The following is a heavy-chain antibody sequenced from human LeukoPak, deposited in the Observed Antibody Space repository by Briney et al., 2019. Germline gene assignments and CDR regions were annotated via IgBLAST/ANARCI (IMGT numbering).Heavy chain of an antibody. CDR3: ATGDEDSPMNFYH. CDR2: INWDGGTT. J-gene: IGHJ4*02. CDR1: GFVFEEST. D-gene: IGHD5-18*01. Sequence: GGSLRLTCAASGFVFEESTMHWVRQAPGKGLEWVSLINWDGGTTHYAGSVKGRFTISRDNSKNSLYLQLNSLTSDDTALYYCATGDEDSPMNFYHWGQGRLVTVSS. V-gene: IGHV3-43*01.